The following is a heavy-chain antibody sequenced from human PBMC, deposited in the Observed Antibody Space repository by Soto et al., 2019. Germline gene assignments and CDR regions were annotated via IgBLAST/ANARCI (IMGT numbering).Heavy chain of an antibody. V-gene: IGHV3-48*02. CDR1: GFTFSSYS. J-gene: IGHJ6*02. CDR2: ISSSSSTI. D-gene: IGHD6-13*01. CDR3: ARDRSSSWPSVRDYYYYGMDV. Sequence: QTGGSLRLSCAASGFTFSSYSMNWVRQAPGKGLEWVSYISSSSSTIYYADSVKGRFTISRDNAKNSLYLQMNSLRDEDTAVYYCARDRSSSWPSVRDYYYYGMDVWGQGTTVTVSS.